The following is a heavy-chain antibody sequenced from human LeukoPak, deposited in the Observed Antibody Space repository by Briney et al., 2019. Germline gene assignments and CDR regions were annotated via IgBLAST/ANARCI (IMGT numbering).Heavy chain of an antibody. CDR1: GYTFTSYD. V-gene: IGHV1-18*01. CDR2: ISAYNGNT. Sequence: ASVKVSCKASGYTFTSYDINWVRQATGQGLEWMGWISAYNGNTNYAQKLQGRVTMTTDTSTSTAYMDLRSLRSDDTAVYYCARSRYFGWLLFYFDYWGQGTLVTVSS. CDR3: ARSRYFGWLLFYFDY. J-gene: IGHJ4*02. D-gene: IGHD3-9*01.